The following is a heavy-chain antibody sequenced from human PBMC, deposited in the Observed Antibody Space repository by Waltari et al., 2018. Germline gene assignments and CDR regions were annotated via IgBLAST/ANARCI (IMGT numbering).Heavy chain of an antibody. D-gene: IGHD4-17*01. Sequence: QVQLVQSGAEVKKPGSSVKVSCKASGGTFSSYAISWVRQAPGPGLEWMGGIIPIFGTANYAQKFQGRVTITADESTSTAYMELSSLRSEDTAVYYCARGMADYGDPLDARGFDPWGQGTLVTVSS. CDR3: ARGMADYGDPLDARGFDP. V-gene: IGHV1-69*01. J-gene: IGHJ5*02. CDR1: GGTFSSYA. CDR2: IIPIFGTA.